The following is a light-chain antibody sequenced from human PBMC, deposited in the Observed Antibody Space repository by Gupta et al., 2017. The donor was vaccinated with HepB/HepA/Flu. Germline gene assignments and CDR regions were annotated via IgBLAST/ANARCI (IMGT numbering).Light chain of an antibody. CDR1: QGISSS. Sequence: DIQMTQSPSSLSASVGDRVTITCRASQGISSSLSWYQQKPGTAPKLLIYRACSWQSGVPSRFSGSGSGTDFTLTITRLQPEDSATYCCQQTDRTPFTFGQGSQMEIK. CDR2: RAC. J-gene: IGKJ2*01. V-gene: IGKV1-39*01. CDR3: QQTDRTPFT.